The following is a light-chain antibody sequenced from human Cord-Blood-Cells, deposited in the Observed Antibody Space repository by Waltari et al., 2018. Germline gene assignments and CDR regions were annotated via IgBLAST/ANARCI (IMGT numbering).Light chain of an antibody. CDR3: SSYTSSSTLVV. J-gene: IGLJ2*01. Sequence: QSALTQPASVSGSPGQSITISCPGTSTAVGVSNYVPWYPHHPGKAPKLMIYDVSNRPSGVSNRFSGSKSGNTASLTISGLQAEDEADYYCSSYTSSSTLVVFGGGTKLTVL. CDR2: DVS. V-gene: IGLV2-14*03. CDR1: STAVGVSNY.